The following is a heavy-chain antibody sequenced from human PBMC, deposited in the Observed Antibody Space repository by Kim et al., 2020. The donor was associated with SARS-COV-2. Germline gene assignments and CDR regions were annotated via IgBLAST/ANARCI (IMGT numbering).Heavy chain of an antibody. J-gene: IGHJ2*01. D-gene: IGHD3-22*01. Sequence: SETLSLTCTVSGGSISSYYWSWIRQPPGKGLEWIGYIYYSGSTNYNPSLKSRVTISVDTSKNQFSLKLSSVTAADTAVYYCARVSSGAGNYYDSSGYYYWYFDLWGRGTLVTVSS. CDR3: ARVSSGAGNYYDSSGYYYWYFDL. V-gene: IGHV4-59*01. CDR1: GGSISSYY. CDR2: IYYSGST.